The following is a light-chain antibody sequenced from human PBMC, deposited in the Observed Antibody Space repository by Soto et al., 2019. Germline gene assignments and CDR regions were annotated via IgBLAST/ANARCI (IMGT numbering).Light chain of an antibody. CDR3: QQYGRSPFT. CDR2: GAS. V-gene: IGKV3-20*01. J-gene: IGKJ3*01. Sequence: EIVLTQSPGTLSLSPGERATLSCRASQSVSSNNLAWYQQRPGQATRVVIYGASTRATGIPERFSGSGSGTDFTLTISRLEPEDFAVYCCQQYGRSPFTFGPGTKVDIK. CDR1: QSVSSNN.